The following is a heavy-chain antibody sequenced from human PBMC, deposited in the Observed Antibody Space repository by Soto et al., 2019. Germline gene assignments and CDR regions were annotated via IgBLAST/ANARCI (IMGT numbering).Heavy chain of an antibody. CDR1: GCRFNTYA. J-gene: IGHJ4*01. CDR2: VSDSGSTK. V-gene: IGHV3-23*01. D-gene: IGHD3-22*01. CDR3: VQRGGSGYYGAFEY. Sequence: GILRLRCAFSGCRFNTYAMTWVGHARGKGLEWVSGVSDSGSTKYYADSVKGRFTISRDNSRKTLYLQMKSLRGKDTSVYYCVQRGGSGYYGAFEYRGQGILFTVSS.